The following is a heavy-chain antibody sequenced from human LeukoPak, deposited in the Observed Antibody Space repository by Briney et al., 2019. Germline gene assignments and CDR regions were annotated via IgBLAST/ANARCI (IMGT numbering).Heavy chain of an antibody. J-gene: IGHJ5*02. V-gene: IGHV4-34*01. Sequence: SETLSLTCAVYGGSFSGYYWSWIRQPPGKGLEWIGEIDHSGSTNYNPSLKSRVTISVDTSKNQFSLKLSSVTAADTAVYYCARGREMATISTNWFDPWGQGTLVTVSS. CDR3: ARGREMATISTNWFDP. CDR1: GGSFSGYY. D-gene: IGHD5-24*01. CDR2: IDHSGST.